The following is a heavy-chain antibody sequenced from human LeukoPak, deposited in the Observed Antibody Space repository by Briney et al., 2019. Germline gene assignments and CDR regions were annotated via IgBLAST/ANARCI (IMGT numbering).Heavy chain of an antibody. CDR2: IQYDGSIK. CDR1: GFTFSSYN. CDR3: ARDDRSGYYDSSGLDY. V-gene: IGHV3-30*02. D-gene: IGHD3-22*01. Sequence: PGGSLRLSCVASGFTFSSYNMHWVRQAPGKGLEWVAFIQYDGSIKYYADSVKGRFTISRDNSKNTLYLQMNSLRAEDTAVYYCARDDRSGYYDSSGLDYWGQGTLVTVSS. J-gene: IGHJ4*02.